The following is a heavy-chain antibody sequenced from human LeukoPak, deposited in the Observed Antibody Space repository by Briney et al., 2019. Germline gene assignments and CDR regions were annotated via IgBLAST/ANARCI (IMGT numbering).Heavy chain of an antibody. V-gene: IGHV3-23*01. CDR1: GFTFSSYA. J-gene: IGHJ4*02. D-gene: IGHD1-26*01. CDR2: ITGGGDTT. Sequence: GGSLRLSCAASGFTFSSYAMTWVRQAPGKGLEWVSAITGGGDTTYYADSVKGRFTISRDNSKNTLYLQMNSLRAEDTAVYYCASRSGEYWGQGTLVTVSS. CDR3: ASRSGEY.